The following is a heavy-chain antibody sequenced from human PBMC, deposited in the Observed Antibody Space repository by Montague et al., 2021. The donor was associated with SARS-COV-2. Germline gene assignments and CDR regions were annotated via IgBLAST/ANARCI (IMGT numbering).Heavy chain of an antibody. CDR1: GDSVSHDF. D-gene: IGHD1-26*01. CDR2: VYYSRSS. J-gene: IGHJ4*02. CDR3: VRDPAPSGSGTFYDY. Sequence: SETLSLTCTVSGDSVSHDFWTWIRQPPGKGLEWIGYVYYSRSSSYNPSLRGRVSIAVDTSKSQFSLRLSTVTAADTAIYYCVRDPAPSGSGTFYDYWGQGTLVAISS. V-gene: IGHV4-59*02.